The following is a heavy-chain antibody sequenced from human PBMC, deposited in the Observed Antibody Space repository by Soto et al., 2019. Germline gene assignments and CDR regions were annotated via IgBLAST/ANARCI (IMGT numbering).Heavy chain of an antibody. J-gene: IGHJ5*02. V-gene: IGHV1-2*02. CDR2: INPNSGGT. CDR3: ARDGSGIAVADSFDP. D-gene: IGHD6-19*01. CDR1: GYTFTGYY. Sequence: GASVKVSCKASGYTFTGYYMHWVRQAPGQGLEWMGWINPNSGGTNYAQKFQGRVTMTRDTSISTAYMELSRLRSDDTAVCYCARDGSGIAVADSFDPWGQGTLVTVSS.